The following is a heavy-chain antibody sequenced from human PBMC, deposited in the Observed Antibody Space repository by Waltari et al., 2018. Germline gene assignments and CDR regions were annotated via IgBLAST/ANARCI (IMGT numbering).Heavy chain of an antibody. CDR2: MYSGVRT. J-gene: IGHJ6*02. V-gene: IGHV3-53*01. CDR3: VRVLPGDYHYGMDA. Sequence: ELQIEESGGGLVQRGGSLRLSCAASGFTVNSNYMVWARQAPGKGLECVSLMYSGVRTGYADSVGGRFTISRDRDRSKNTLYLHMKNLRPEDTAIYFCVRVLPGDYHYGMDAWGQGTAVTVSS. CDR1: GFTVNSNY. D-gene: IGHD3-16*01.